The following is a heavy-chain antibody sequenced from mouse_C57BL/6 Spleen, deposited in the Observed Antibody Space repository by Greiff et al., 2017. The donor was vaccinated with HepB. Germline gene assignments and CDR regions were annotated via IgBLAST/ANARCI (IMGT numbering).Heavy chain of an antibody. V-gene: IGHV1-9*01. CDR3: ARRGLGYGSRGRYFDV. Sequence: QVQLKESGAELMKPGASVKLSCKATGYTFTGYWIEWVKQRPGHGLEWIGEILPGSGSTNYNEKFKGKATFTADTSSNTAYMQLSSLTTEDSAIYYCARRGLGYGSRGRYFDVWGTGTTVTVSS. J-gene: IGHJ1*03. CDR2: ILPGSGST. D-gene: IGHD1-1*01. CDR1: GYTFTGYW.